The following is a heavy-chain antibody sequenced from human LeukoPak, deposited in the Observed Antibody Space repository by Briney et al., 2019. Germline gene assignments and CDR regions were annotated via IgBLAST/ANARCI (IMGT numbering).Heavy chain of an antibody. J-gene: IGHJ4*02. CDR2: IYNNGGT. D-gene: IGHD7-27*01. V-gene: IGHV4-59*01. CDR1: GGSINSNY. CDR3: AGTGLFFDY. Sequence: SETLSLTCTVSGGSINSNYWTWIRQPPGKGLEWIGHIYNNGGTNFNPSLKSRVSISLDTSKKHFSLKLSSVTAADTAVYYCAGTGLFFDYWSQGTLVTVSS.